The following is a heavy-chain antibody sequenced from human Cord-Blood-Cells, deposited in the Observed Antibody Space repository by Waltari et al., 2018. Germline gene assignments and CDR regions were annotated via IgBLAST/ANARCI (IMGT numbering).Heavy chain of an antibody. CDR1: GGSFCGYS. V-gene: IGHV4-34*01. Sequence: QVQLQQWGAGLLTPSETLSLTCAVYGGSFCGYSRTWTRQPPGKGLEWIGEINHSGSTNYNPSLKSRVTISVDTSKNQFSLKLSSVTAADTAVYYCARTMGYYDSSGYYYWGQGTLVTVSS. CDR3: ARTMGYYDSSGYYY. J-gene: IGHJ4*02. D-gene: IGHD3-22*01. CDR2: INHSGST.